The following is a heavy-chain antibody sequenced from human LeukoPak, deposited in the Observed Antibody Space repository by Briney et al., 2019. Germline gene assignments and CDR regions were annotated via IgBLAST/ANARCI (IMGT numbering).Heavy chain of an antibody. CDR3: ARHHSSGWYWGLGS. CDR2: LHSSGTT. D-gene: IGHD6-19*01. CDR1: DGSISSDY. J-gene: IGHJ4*02. V-gene: IGHV4-59*08. Sequence: SETLSLTCTVSDGSISSDYWSWIRQPPGKGLEWIGYLHSSGTTDHNPSLKSRVSISVHTFKNQFSLELTSVTAADTAVYYCARHHSSGWYWGLGSWGPGILVTVSS.